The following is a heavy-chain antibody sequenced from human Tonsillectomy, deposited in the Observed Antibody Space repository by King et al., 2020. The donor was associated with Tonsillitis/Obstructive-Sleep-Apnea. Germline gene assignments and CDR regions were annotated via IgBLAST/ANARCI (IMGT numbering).Heavy chain of an antibody. J-gene: IGHJ4*02. CDR2: VSGSGDST. V-gene: IGHV3-23*04. D-gene: IGHD3-10*01. CDR3: AKGISMVQGVIPFDY. Sequence: VQLVESGGGLVQPGGSLRLSCAASGFTFSSYAMSWVRQAPGKGLEWVSAVSGSGDSTYHADSVKGRFTISRDNSKNTLYLQMNSLRAEDTAVYYCAKGISMVQGVIPFDYWGQGTLVTVSS. CDR1: GFTFSSYA.